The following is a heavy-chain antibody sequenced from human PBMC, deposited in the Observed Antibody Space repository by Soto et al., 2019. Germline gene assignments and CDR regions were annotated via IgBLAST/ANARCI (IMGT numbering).Heavy chain of an antibody. J-gene: IGHJ5*02. CDR1: LVSVIINY. D-gene: IGHD1-1*01. Sequence: LSLSFXSSLVSVIINYIILVGQSPGKGLEWVSVIYTGGSTYYADSVKGRLTIYRENSKNTLYLQMNSLRVEDTDVYYCARSINWPDWLEAWGQGILVNVYS. V-gene: IGHV3-53*01. CDR3: ARSINWPDWLEA. CDR2: IYTGGST.